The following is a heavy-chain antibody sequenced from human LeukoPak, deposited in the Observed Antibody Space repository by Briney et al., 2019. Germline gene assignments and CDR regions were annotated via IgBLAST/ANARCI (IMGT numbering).Heavy chain of an antibody. CDR2: IYYSGST. J-gene: IGHJ6*02. CDR3: ARRGYSYGGGLGAMDV. CDR1: GGSISSYY. V-gene: IGHV4-59*08. D-gene: IGHD5-18*01. Sequence: SETLSLTYTGSGGSISSYYWSWIRQPPAKGLEWMGYIYYSGSTNYNPSLKSRVTISVDTSKNQFSLKLSSVTAADTAVYYCARRGYSYGGGLGAMDVWGQGTTVTVSS.